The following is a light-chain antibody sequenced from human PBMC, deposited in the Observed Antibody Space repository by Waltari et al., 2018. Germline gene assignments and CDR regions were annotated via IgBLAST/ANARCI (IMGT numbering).Light chain of an antibody. CDR2: YDD. J-gene: IGLJ3*02. Sequence: QSVLTQPPSVSEAPRQRVTISCSGSISNIGNNGVNWYQQVPGKAPKLLIYYDDLLPSGVSDRFSGPKSGTSASLAISGLQFEDEAEYFCAAWDDSLNGRVFGGGTKLTVL. CDR1: ISNIGNNG. V-gene: IGLV1-36*01. CDR3: AAWDDSLNGRV.